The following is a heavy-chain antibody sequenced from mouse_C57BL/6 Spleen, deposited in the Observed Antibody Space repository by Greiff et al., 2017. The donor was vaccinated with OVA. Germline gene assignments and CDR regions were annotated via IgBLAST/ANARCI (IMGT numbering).Heavy chain of an antibody. D-gene: IGHD3-2*02. Sequence: VQLQQPGAELVRPGSSVKLSCKASGYTFTSYWMDWVKQSPGQGLEWIGNIYPSDSETHYNQKFKDKATLTVDKSSSTAYMQLSSLTSEDSAVNYCARDGDSSGYIDYWGQGTTLTVSS. CDR2: IYPSDSET. J-gene: IGHJ2*01. V-gene: IGHV1-61*01. CDR3: ARDGDSSGYIDY. CDR1: GYTFTSYW.